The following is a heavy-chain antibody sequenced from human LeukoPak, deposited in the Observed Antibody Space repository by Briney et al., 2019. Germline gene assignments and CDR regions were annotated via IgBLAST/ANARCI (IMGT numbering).Heavy chain of an antibody. Sequence: ASVKVSCKASGYTFTSYGISWVRQAPGQGLEWMGWISAYNGNTNYAQKLHGRVTITTDTSTSPAYLELRSLTADDTAVYYCARDTRDYGGQGTLVTVSS. CDR1: GYTFTSYG. J-gene: IGHJ4*02. CDR2: ISAYNGNT. V-gene: IGHV1-18*01. CDR3: ARDTRDY.